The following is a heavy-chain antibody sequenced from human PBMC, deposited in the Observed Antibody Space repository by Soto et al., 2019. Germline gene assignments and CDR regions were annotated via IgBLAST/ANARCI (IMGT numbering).Heavy chain of an antibody. CDR3: ARLRSYYEGTWYYFDY. D-gene: IGHD3-22*01. Sequence: SGPTLVNPTQTLTLTCTVSVFSLSTGGMCVSWIRQAPGKAPEWLARIDWDDDKYYSTSLKTGLTISKDTSKNQVVLTMTNMDPVDTATYYCARLRSYYEGTWYYFDYWGQGILVTVSS. V-gene: IGHV2-70*11. J-gene: IGHJ4*02. CDR2: IDWDDDK. CDR1: VFSLSTGGMC.